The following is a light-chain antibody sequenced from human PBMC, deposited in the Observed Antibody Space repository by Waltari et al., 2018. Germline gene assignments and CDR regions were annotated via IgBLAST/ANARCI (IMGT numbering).Light chain of an antibody. CDR3: GTWHSGLWV. J-gene: IGLJ3*02. CDR1: TSNIGDTY. V-gene: IGLV1-51*01. Sequence: QSVLTQPPSVSAAPGQRITISCSGSTSNIGDTYVSWYQLLPGTAPKLLIYGNNKRPSGIPDRFSGSHSGTSATLNIAGLQTGDEADYYCGTWHSGLWVVGGGTKVTVL. CDR2: GNN.